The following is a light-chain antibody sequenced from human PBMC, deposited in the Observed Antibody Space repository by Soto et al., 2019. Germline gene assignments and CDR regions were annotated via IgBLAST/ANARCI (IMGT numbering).Light chain of an antibody. Sequence: DIQMTQSPSSLSASVGDRVTISCRASQSISSYLNWYQQKPGKAPKILIYAASSLQSGVPSRFSGSGSGTDFTLTISSLQPEDFATYYFQQSYSTPPWTFGEGTTVEIK. V-gene: IGKV1-39*01. CDR2: AAS. J-gene: IGKJ1*01. CDR1: QSISSY. CDR3: QQSYSTPPWT.